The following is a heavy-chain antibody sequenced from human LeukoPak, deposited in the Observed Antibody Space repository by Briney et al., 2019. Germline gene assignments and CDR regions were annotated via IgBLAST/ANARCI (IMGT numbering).Heavy chain of an antibody. CDR2: VSSSSSYI. V-gene: IGHV3-21*01. Sequence: GGSLRLSCAASGFTFSSYSMNWVGQAPGKGLEWVSSVSSSSSYIYYADSVKGRFTISRDNAKNSLYLQMNSLRAEDTAVYYCARGSCGYEVDFDYWGQGTLVTVSS. D-gene: IGHD5-12*01. CDR3: ARGSCGYEVDFDY. CDR1: GFTFSSYS. J-gene: IGHJ4*02.